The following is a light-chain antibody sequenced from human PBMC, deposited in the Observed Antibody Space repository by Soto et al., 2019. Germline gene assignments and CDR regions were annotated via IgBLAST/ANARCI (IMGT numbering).Light chain of an antibody. CDR3: QQYGSSQS. J-gene: IGKJ1*01. V-gene: IGKV3-20*01. CDR1: QSVSSSY. CDR2: GAS. Sequence: EIVLTQSPGTLSLSPGERATLSCRASQSVSSSYLAWYQQQPGQAPRLLIYGASSRATGIPDRFSGSGSGTDFTITISRLEPEDFAVYYCQQYGSSQSFGQGTKVEIK.